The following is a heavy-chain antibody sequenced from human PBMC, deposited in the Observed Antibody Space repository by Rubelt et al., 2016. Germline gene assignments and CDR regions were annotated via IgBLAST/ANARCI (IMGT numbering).Heavy chain of an antibody. J-gene: IGHJ3*02. Sequence: QVQLVQSGAEVKKPGSSVKVSCKASGGTFSSYAISWVRQAPGQGLEWMGGIIPSFGTANYAQKFQGRVTITADKSTSTAYMELSSLRSEDTAVYYCARDLVGVVITTHDAFDIWGQGTMVTVSS. V-gene: IGHV1-69*06. D-gene: IGHD3-22*01. CDR1: GGTFSSYA. CDR3: ARDLVGVVITTHDAFDI. CDR2: IIPSFGTA.